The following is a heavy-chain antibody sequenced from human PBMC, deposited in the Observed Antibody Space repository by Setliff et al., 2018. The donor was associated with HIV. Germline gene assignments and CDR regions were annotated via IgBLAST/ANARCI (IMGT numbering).Heavy chain of an antibody. D-gene: IGHD3-22*01. CDR3: ARNPHYFDTSGHYSWFYFVY. Sequence: PSETLSLTCAVYGGSLSGHYWSWIRQPPGKGLEWIGSIYYSGSTLYNPSLKTRVTISVDTSKNHFSLKLTSVTAADTAVYFCARNPHYFDTSGHYSWFYFVYWGQGTLVTVSS. J-gene: IGHJ4*02. V-gene: IGHV4-34*01. CDR1: GGSLSGHY. CDR2: IYYSGST.